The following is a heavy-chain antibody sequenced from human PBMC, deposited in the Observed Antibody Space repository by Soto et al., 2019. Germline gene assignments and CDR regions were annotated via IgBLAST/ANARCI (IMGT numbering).Heavy chain of an antibody. CDR3: ARTSSMKALAN. V-gene: IGHV5-51*01. CDR2: IYPADSYV. J-gene: IGHJ4*02. D-gene: IGHD3-3*02. CDR1: GYTFSSFW. Sequence: PVHSLKISCKGSGYTFSSFWIAWVCQMPGKGLVWLGLIYPADSYVRYISSFQGQVTISADTSSITAYLRWRSLKASDTAIYYCARTSSMKALANSGQRTPVTVSS.